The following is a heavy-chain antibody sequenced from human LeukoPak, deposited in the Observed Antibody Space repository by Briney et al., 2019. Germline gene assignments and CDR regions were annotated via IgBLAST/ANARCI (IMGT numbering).Heavy chain of an antibody. CDR1: GFTFSDYY. V-gene: IGHV3-11*01. Sequence: GGSARLSCAASGFTFSDYYMSWLRQAPGKGLEWISYISSSGSTIYYADSVKGRFTISRDNARNSLYLQMNSLRAEDTAVYYCARERAIASLRPYYFDYWGQGTLVTVSS. CDR3: ARERAIASLRPYYFDY. CDR2: ISSSGSTI. J-gene: IGHJ4*02. D-gene: IGHD6-6*01.